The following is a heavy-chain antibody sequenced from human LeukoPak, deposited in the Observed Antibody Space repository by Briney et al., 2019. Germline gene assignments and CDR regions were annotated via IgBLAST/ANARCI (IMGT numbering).Heavy chain of an antibody. CDR2: IYPGDSDT. Sequence: GESLKISCKASENSFTTSWIGWVRQMPGRGLEWMGIIYPGDSDTRYSPSFQGQVTISADKSISTAYLQWSSLKASDTAMYYCARLRGSGYDFGPFDYWGQGTLVTVSS. V-gene: IGHV5-51*01. D-gene: IGHD5-12*01. CDR3: ARLRGSGYDFGPFDY. J-gene: IGHJ4*02. CDR1: ENSFTTSW.